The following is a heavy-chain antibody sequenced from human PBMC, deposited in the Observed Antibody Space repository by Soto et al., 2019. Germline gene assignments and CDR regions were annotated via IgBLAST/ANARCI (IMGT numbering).Heavy chain of an antibody. CDR3: AREIVVVTADAFDI. V-gene: IGHV3-33*01. J-gene: IGHJ3*02. Sequence: GALRLSCAASGFTFSSYGMHWVRQAPGKGLEWVAVIWYDGSNKYYADSVKGRFTISRDNSKNTLYLQMNSLRAEDTAVYYCAREIVVVTADAFDIWGQGTMVTVSS. CDR2: IWYDGSNK. CDR1: GFTFSSYG. D-gene: IGHD2-21*02.